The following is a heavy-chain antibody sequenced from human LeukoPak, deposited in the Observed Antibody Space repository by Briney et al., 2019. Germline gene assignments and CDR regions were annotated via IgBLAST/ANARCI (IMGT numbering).Heavy chain of an antibody. CDR1: GGSISSSSYY. Sequence: SETLSLTCTVSGGSISSSSYYWGWIRQPPGKGLEWIGSIYYSGSTYYNPSLKSRVTISVDTSKNQFSLKLSSVTAADTAVYYCARASRRTYSGYSYGHFDYWGQGTLVTVSS. CDR2: IYYSGST. D-gene: IGHD5-18*01. V-gene: IGHV4-39*07. CDR3: ARASRRTYSGYSYGHFDY. J-gene: IGHJ4*02.